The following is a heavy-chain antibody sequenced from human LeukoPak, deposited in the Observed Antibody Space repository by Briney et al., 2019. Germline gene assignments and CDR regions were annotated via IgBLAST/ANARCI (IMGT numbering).Heavy chain of an antibody. Sequence: ASVKVSCKASGYTFTGYYMHWVRQAPGQGLEWMGRINPNSGGTNYAQKFQGRVTMTRDTSISTAYMELSRLRSDDTAVYYCARELPDGSGSWDAFDIWAKGQWSPSLQ. CDR3: ARELPDGSGSWDAFDI. V-gene: IGHV1-2*06. CDR1: GYTFTGYY. J-gene: IGHJ3*02. D-gene: IGHD3-10*01. CDR2: INPNSGGT.